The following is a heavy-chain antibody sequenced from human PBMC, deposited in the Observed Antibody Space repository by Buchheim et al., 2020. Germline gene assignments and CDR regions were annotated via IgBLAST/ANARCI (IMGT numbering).Heavy chain of an antibody. Sequence: EVQLMESGGGLVQPGGSLRLSCAASGFTFSTYWMYWVRQAPGKGLIWVSRINNDGSITGYADSVKGRFTISRDNAKNTLYLQMNSLRAEDTAVYYCVSDLISTGSNFWGQGTL. CDR1: GFTFSTYW. CDR3: VSDLISTGSNF. D-gene: IGHD1-1*01. CDR2: INNDGSIT. V-gene: IGHV3-74*01. J-gene: IGHJ4*02.